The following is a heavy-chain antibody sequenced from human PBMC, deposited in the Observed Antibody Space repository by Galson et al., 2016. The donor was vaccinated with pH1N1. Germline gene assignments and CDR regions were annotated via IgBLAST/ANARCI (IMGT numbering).Heavy chain of an antibody. Sequence: SVKVSCKASGYTFASYAINWVRQVPGQGLEWMGWIHTTTGDPSYGQGFTGRFVFSLDTSVTTAYLQISILKTEDAAVYYCARESYRCSGGSCYFDSWGQGTLVTVSS. CDR1: GYTFASYA. CDR2: IHTTTGDP. D-gene: IGHD2-15*01. V-gene: IGHV7-4-1*02. J-gene: IGHJ4*02. CDR3: ARESYRCSGGSCYFDS.